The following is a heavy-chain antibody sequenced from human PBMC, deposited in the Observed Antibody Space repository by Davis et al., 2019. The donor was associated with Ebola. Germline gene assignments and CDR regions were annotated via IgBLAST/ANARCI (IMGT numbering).Heavy chain of an antibody. Sequence: ASVKVSCKASGYTFTSYDINWVRQATGQGLEWMGWMNPNSGNTGYAQKFQGRVTITRNTSISTAYMELSSLRSDDTAVYYCAREMVAARPGMAFDIWGQGTMVTVSS. D-gene: IGHD6-6*01. CDR2: MNPNSGNT. CDR3: AREMVAARPGMAFDI. V-gene: IGHV1-8*03. CDR1: GYTFTSYD. J-gene: IGHJ3*02.